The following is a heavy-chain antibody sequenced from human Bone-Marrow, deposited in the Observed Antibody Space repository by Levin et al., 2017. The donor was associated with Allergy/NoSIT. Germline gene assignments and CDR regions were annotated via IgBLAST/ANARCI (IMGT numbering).Heavy chain of an antibody. V-gene: IGHV3-9*01. Sequence: PGGSLRLSCAASAFAFDDYAMHWVRQTPGKGLEWVSGISWNSVTIDYADSVKGRFTISRDNAKNSLYLQMNSLRAEDTALYYCAKDIKSRQGANLYHCYGMDVWGQGTSVIVSS. CDR3: AKDIKSRQGANLYHCYGMDV. CDR1: AFAFDDYA. J-gene: IGHJ6*02. CDR2: ISWNSVTI. D-gene: IGHD1-26*01.